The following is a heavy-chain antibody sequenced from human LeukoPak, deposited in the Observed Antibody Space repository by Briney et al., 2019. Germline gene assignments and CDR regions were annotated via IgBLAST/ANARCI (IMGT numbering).Heavy chain of an antibody. CDR1: GGSFSGYY. J-gene: IGHJ1*01. Sequence: SETLSLTCAVYGGSFSGYYWSWIRQPPGKGLEWIGEINHSGSTNYNPSLKSRVTISVDTSKNQFSLKLSSVTAADTAVYYCARRSGWYPFQHWGQGTLVTVSS. CDR2: INHSGST. V-gene: IGHV4-34*01. D-gene: IGHD6-19*01. CDR3: ARRSGWYPFQH.